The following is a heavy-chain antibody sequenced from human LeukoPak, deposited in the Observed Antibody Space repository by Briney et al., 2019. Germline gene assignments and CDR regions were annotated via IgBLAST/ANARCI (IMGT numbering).Heavy chain of an antibody. CDR2: ISGSGGST. CDR1: GFTFSSYW. Sequence: GGSLRLSCAASGFTFSSYWMSWVRQAPGKGLEWVSAISGSGGSTYYADSVKGRFTISRDNSKNTLYLQMNSLRAEDTAVYYCAKGSSIYDFWSGRVMDVWGQGTTVTVSS. J-gene: IGHJ6*02. V-gene: IGHV3-23*01. D-gene: IGHD3-3*01. CDR3: AKGSSIYDFWSGRVMDV.